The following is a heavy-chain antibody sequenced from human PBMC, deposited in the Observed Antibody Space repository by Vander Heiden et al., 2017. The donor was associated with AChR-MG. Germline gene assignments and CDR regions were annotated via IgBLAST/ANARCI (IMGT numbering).Heavy chain of an antibody. CDR2: IYYSGST. Sequence: QLQLQESGPGLVKPSETLSLTCTVSGGSTSSSSYYWGWIRQPRGRGLDWIGSIYYSGSTYYNPSLKSRVTISVDTSKNQFSLKLSSVTAADTAVYYCARHPPYSSGWYHGPYFDYWGQGTLVTVSS. CDR1: GGSTSSSSYY. V-gene: IGHV4-39*01. CDR3: ARHPPYSSGWYHGPYFDY. J-gene: IGHJ4*02. D-gene: IGHD6-19*01.